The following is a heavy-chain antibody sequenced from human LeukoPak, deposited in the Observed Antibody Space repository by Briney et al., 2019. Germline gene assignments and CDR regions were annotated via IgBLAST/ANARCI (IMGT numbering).Heavy chain of an antibody. CDR1: GGSISNHY. CDR3: ARLGGDNYYDSSGYYGN. CDR2: IYYSGNT. D-gene: IGHD3-22*01. Sequence: SETLSLTCTVSGGSISNHYWSWIRQSPGKGLEWIGNIYYSGNTNYKSSLQSRVTISVDTSKNRFSLQLTSVTAADTAVYYCARLGGDNYYDSSGYYGNWGQGILVTVSS. V-gene: IGHV4-59*08. J-gene: IGHJ4*02.